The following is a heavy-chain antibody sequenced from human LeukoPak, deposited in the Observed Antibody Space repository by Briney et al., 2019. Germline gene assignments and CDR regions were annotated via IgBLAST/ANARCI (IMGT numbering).Heavy chain of an antibody. CDR3: ARGRFDWFLYSDY. CDR2: IYSGGST. CDR1: GFTVSSNY. D-gene: IGHD3-9*01. Sequence: GGSLRLSCAASGFTVSSNYMSWVRRAPGKGLEWGSVIYSGGSTYYADSVKGRFTISRDNSKNTLYLQMNSLRAEDTAVYYCARGRFDWFLYSDYWGQGTLVTVSS. V-gene: IGHV3-66*01. J-gene: IGHJ4*02.